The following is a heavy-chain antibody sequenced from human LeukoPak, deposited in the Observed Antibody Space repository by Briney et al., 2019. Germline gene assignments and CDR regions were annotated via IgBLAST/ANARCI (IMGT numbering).Heavy chain of an antibody. V-gene: IGHV3-23*01. CDR2: IPDGSSNT. Sequence: TGGSLRLSCAASGFTFSSYAMSWVRQTPGKGLEWVSTIPDGSSNTYYADSVKGRFTISRDNSKDTLYLQMNSLRAEDTAVYYCAKDSGAFDIWGQGTMVTVSS. CDR1: GFTFSSYA. J-gene: IGHJ3*02. CDR3: AKDSGAFDI.